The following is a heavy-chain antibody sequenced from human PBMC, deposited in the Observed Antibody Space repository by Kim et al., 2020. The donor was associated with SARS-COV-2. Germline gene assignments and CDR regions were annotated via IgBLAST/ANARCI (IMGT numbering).Heavy chain of an antibody. D-gene: IGHD3-10*01. V-gene: IGHV3-48*02. CDR2: ISSSSSTT. J-gene: IGHJ1*01. CDR1: GFTFSTYS. Sequence: GGSLRLSCAASGFTFSTYSMNWVRQAPGKGLECVSYISSSSSTTYYADSVKGRFTISRDNAKKSLFLQMNSLRDEDTAVYYCASEFAGSVSYHKRGEHWGQGPPVTVSA. CDR3: ASEFAGSVSYHKRGEH.